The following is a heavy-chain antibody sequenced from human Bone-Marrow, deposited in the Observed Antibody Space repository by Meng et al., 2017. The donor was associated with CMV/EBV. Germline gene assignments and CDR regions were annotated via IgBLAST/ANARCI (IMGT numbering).Heavy chain of an antibody. Sequence: QVQLVRSGAWVNKPWASRMVSCKASGYTLTDYSIHWVQQAPGQWLEWMGGINPNTDTNYAQNFQGRVTMTRDMSINTAYMELSRLTSGDTAVYYCARSSGWSRFDYWGQGTLVTVSS. V-gene: IGHV1-2*02. CDR2: INPNTDT. D-gene: IGHD6-19*01. J-gene: IGHJ4*02. CDR3: ARSSGWSRFDY. CDR1: GYTLTDYS.